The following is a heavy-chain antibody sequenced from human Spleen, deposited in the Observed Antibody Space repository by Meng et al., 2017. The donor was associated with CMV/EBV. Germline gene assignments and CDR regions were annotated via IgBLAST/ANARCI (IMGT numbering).Heavy chain of an antibody. CDR3: ARGAYHGSRGYLTLNY. CDR2: ISAYNGNT. J-gene: IGHJ4*02. V-gene: IGHV1-18*01. Sequence: ASVKVSCKASGYTFTSYGISWVRQAPGQGLEWMGWISAYNGNTNYAQKLQGRVTMTTDTSTSTAYMELSSLRSEDTAVYFCARGAYHGSRGYLTLNYWGQGTLVTVSS. CDR1: GYTFTSYG. D-gene: IGHD3-22*01.